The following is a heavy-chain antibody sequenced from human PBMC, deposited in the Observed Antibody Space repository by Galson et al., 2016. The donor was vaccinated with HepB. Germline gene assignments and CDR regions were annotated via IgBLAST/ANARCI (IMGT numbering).Heavy chain of an antibody. J-gene: IGHJ5*02. D-gene: IGHD4-23*01. Sequence: ETLSLTCTVSGDSISSGSYSWGWVRQPPGKGLEWIGEIHHSGNTYYNPSLKSRVTISVDTSKNDFSLRLSSVTAADTAVYYCARLPKVVTPFPSWGIDPWGQGTLVTVSS. CDR3: ARLPKVVTPFPSWGIDP. CDR2: IHHSGNT. CDR1: GDSISSGSYS. V-gene: IGHV4-39*02.